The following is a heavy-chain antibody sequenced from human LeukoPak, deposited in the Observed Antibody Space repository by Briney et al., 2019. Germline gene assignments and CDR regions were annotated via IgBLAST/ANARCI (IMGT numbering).Heavy chain of an antibody. V-gene: IGHV4-59*01. CDR2: IYHSGST. J-gene: IGHJ4*02. D-gene: IGHD4-17*01. Sequence: RASETLSLTCTVSGGSISSYYWSWIRQPPGKGLEWIGYIYHSGSTNYNPSLKSRVTISLDMSRRQFSLNLSSLNAADTAEYYCARSSPIYGDYVDYWGQGTLVTVSS. CDR3: ARSSPIYGDYVDY. CDR1: GGSISSYY.